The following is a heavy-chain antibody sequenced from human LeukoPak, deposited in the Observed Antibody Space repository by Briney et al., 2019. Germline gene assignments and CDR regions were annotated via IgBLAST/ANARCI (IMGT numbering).Heavy chain of an antibody. D-gene: IGHD6-19*01. Sequence: PGGPLRLSCAASGFTFSSYAMTWVRQAPGKGLEWVSAISGSGGSTYYADSVKGRFTISRDNSKNTLYLQMNSLGAEDTAVYYCASTYSSGWYVFDYWGQGTLVTVSS. CDR1: GFTFSSYA. V-gene: IGHV3-23*01. J-gene: IGHJ4*02. CDR3: ASTYSSGWYVFDY. CDR2: ISGSGGST.